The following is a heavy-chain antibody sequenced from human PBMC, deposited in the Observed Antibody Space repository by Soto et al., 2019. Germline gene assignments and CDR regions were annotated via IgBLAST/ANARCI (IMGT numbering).Heavy chain of an antibody. Sequence: GGSLRLSCAASGFTFSSYAMSWVRQAPGKGLEWVSAISGSGGSTYYADSVKGRFTISRDNSKNTLYLQMNSLRAEDTAVYYCAKDGGGSYFAAMFYWGQGTLVTVSS. V-gene: IGHV3-23*01. CDR3: AKDGGGSYFAAMFY. D-gene: IGHD1-26*01. CDR1: GFTFSSYA. CDR2: ISGSGGST. J-gene: IGHJ4*02.